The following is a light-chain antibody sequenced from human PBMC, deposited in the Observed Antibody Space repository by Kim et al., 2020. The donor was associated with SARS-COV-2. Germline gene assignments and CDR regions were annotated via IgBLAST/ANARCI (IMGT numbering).Light chain of an antibody. CDR3: CSDAGSNTPVV. CDR1: STDVGNYDL. J-gene: IGLJ2*01. Sequence: QSITISCTGTSTDVGNYDLVSWYQQHPGKAPKLMISDVTKRPSGVSNRFSGSKSGNTASLTISGLQAEDEADYYCCSDAGSNTPVVFGGGTQLTVL. V-gene: IGLV2-23*02. CDR2: DVT.